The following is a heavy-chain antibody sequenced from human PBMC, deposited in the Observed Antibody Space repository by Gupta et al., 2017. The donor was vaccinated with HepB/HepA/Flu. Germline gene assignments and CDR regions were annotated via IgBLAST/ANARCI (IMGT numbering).Heavy chain of an antibody. D-gene: IGHD3-10*01. CDR1: GFHFRSYW. Sequence: EVQLVESGGGLVQPGGSLRLSCAASGFHFRSYWMTWVRQAPGKGLEWLANIKEDGTGKNYADSVKGRFTISRDNAENSIYLQMNSLRDEDTAVYYCARGYGDLFWGQGTLVTVSS. CDR3: ARGYGDLF. CDR2: IKEDGTGK. J-gene: IGHJ4*02. V-gene: IGHV3-7*04.